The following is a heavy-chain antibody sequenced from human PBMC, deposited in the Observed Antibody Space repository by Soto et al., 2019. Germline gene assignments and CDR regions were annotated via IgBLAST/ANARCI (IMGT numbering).Heavy chain of an antibody. V-gene: IGHV4-59*01. D-gene: IGHD3-3*01. J-gene: IGHJ6*02. Sequence: SETLSLTCTVPLRSISSYYWIWIRQPPGKGREWIGYIYYSGSTNYNPSLKSRVTISVDTSKNQFSLKLSSVTAADTAVYYCARVYYDFWSGYSVYYYYYGMDVWGQGTTVTVSS. CDR1: LRSISSYY. CDR2: IYYSGST. CDR3: ARVYYDFWSGYSVYYYYYGMDV.